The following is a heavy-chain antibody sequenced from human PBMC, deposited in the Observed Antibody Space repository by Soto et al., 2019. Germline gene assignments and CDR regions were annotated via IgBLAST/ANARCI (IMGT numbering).Heavy chain of an antibody. CDR2: VTVSGDTS. CDR1: GFTFSDSA. J-gene: IGHJ6*03. Sequence: GGSLRLSCAASGFTFSDSALSWVRQAKGKGLEWVSSVTVSGDTSYYADSVEGRFTISRDNSKNTLYLRMNSLRAEDTAVYYCAKHGCSYPACYPYYYYVDVWGKGATVTVSS. D-gene: IGHD2-15*01. V-gene: IGHV3-23*01. CDR3: AKHGCSYPACYPYYYYVDV.